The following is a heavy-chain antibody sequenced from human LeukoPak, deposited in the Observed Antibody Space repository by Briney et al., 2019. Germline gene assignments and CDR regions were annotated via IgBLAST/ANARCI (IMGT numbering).Heavy chain of an antibody. J-gene: IGHJ4*02. D-gene: IGHD3/OR15-3a*01. Sequence: SQTLSLTCAVSGGSISSGGYSWSWIRQPPGKGLEWIGYIYHSGSTYHNPSLKSRVTISVDRSKNQFSLKLRSVTAADTAVYYCARERTLLYYFDYWGQGTLVTVSS. V-gene: IGHV4-30-2*01. CDR3: ARERTLLYYFDY. CDR2: IYHSGST. CDR1: GGSISSGGYS.